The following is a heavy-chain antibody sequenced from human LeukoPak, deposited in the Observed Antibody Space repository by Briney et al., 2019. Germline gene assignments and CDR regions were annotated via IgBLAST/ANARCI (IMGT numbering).Heavy chain of an antibody. J-gene: IGHJ6*02. CDR3: AKGFLRGLDV. Sequence: GGSLRLSCAASGFTFRNSMISWVRQPPGKGLEWVAAISGSGGSTYYADSVKGRFSISRDNSKNTVYLQMNSLRAEDTAIYYCAKGFLRGLDVWGQGTTVTVSS. D-gene: IGHD2/OR15-2a*01. CDR2: ISGSGGST. V-gene: IGHV3-23*01. CDR1: GFTFRNSM.